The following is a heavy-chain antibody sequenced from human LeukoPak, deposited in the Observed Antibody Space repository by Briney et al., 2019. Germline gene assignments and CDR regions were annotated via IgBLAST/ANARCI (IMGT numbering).Heavy chain of an antibody. J-gene: IGHJ4*02. CDR2: INPNSGGT. CDR3: ARGYYDSSGYYSVDY. CDR1: GYTFTGYY. V-gene: IGHV1-2*06. Sequence: GASVKVSCKSSGYTFTGYYMHWVRQAPGQGLEWMGRINPNSGGTNYAQKFQGRVTMTRGTSISTAYMELSRLRSDDTAVYYCARGYYDSSGYYSVDYWGQGTLVTVSS. D-gene: IGHD3-22*01.